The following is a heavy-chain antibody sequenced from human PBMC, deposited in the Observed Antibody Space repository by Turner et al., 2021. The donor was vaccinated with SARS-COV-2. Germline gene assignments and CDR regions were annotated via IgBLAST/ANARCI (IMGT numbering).Heavy chain of an antibody. J-gene: IGHJ5*02. CDR2: ISYDRNNK. V-gene: IGHV3-30-3*01. CDR1: GFTFSSYA. D-gene: IGHD6-6*01. Sequence: QVQLVKSGGGVVEPGRSLRLSCAASGFTFSSYAMHWVRQAPGKGLEWVAVISYDRNNKYYADSVKGRFTISRENSKNTLYLQMISLRAEDTAVYYCARDGYSSSSIGYNWFDPWGQGTLVTVSS. CDR3: ARDGYSSSSIGYNWFDP.